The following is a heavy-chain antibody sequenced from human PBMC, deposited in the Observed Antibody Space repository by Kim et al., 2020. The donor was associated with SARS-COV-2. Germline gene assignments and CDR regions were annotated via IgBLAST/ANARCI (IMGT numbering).Heavy chain of an antibody. Sequence: ADSVKSRCTISRDNAKNSLYLQMNSLRAEDTAVYYCARSRSIAATSYGMDVWGQGTTVTVSS. CDR3: ARSRSIAATSYGMDV. J-gene: IGHJ6*02. D-gene: IGHD6-13*01. V-gene: IGHV3-21*01.